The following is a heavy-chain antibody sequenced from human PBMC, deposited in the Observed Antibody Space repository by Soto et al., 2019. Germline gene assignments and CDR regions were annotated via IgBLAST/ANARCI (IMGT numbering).Heavy chain of an antibody. Sequence: QVQLQQWGAGLLKPSETLSLTCAVNGGPFTGYYWSWVRQPPGKGLEWIGEIKDGGSTNYSPSLRSRVTISADTSKRQLSLKVTSVTAADTAVYYCARGQEGVVATHWDQGSLVTVSS. CDR2: IKDGGST. CDR1: GGPFTGYY. D-gene: IGHD2-15*01. CDR3: ARGQEGVVATH. J-gene: IGHJ4*02. V-gene: IGHV4-34*01.